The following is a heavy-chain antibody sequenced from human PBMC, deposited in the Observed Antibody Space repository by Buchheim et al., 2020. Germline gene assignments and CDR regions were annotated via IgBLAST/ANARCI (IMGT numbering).Heavy chain of an antibody. CDR1: GGSFSGYY. J-gene: IGHJ5*02. CDR3: ARVYYYDSSGYYYVKDWFDP. D-gene: IGHD3-22*01. CDR2: INHSGST. Sequence: QVQLQQWGAGLLKPSETLSLTCAVYGGSFSGYYWSWIRQPPGKGLEWIGEINHSGSTNYNPSLKSRVTISVDTSQNQFSLKLSSVTAADTAVYYCARVYYYDSSGYYYVKDWFDPWGQGTL. V-gene: IGHV4-34*01.